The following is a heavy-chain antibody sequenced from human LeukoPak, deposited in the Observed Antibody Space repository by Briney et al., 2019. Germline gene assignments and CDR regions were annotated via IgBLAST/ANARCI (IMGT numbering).Heavy chain of an antibody. Sequence: GGSLRLSCAASGFTFSSYAMHWVRQAPGKGLEWVAVISYDGSNKYYADSVKGRFTISRDNSKNTLYLQMNSLRAEDTAVYYCARTPGSGSYYSYFDYWGQGTLVTVSS. D-gene: IGHD3-10*01. CDR1: GFTFSSYA. CDR3: ARTPGSGSYYSYFDY. J-gene: IGHJ4*02. V-gene: IGHV3-30-3*01. CDR2: ISYDGSNK.